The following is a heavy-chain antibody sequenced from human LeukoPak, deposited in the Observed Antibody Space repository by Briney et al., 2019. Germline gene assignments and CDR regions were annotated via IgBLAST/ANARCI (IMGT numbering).Heavy chain of an antibody. CDR1: GFTFSSYG. V-gene: IGHV3-23*01. Sequence: GGSLRLSCAASGFTFSSYGMSWVRQAPGKGLEWVSAISGSGGSTYYADSVKGRFSISRDNSKNTLYLQMNSLRAEDTAAYYCARSGLNRFDYWGQGTLVTVSS. CDR2: ISGSGGST. D-gene: IGHD2-15*01. CDR3: ARSGLNRFDY. J-gene: IGHJ4*02.